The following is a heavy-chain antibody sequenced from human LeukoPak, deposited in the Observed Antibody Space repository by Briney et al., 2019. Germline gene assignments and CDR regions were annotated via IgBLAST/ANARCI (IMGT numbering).Heavy chain of an antibody. V-gene: IGHV1-18*01. D-gene: IGHD3-22*01. CDR1: GYTFTSYG. CDR2: FSAYNGNT. CDR3: ARDLPSYYDSSGYDY. J-gene: IGHJ4*02. Sequence: ASVKVSCKASGYTFTSYGISWVRQAPGQGLEWMGWFSAYNGNTNYAQKLQGRVTMTTDTSTSTAYMELRSLRSDDTAVYYCARDLPSYYDSSGYDYWGQGTLVTVSS.